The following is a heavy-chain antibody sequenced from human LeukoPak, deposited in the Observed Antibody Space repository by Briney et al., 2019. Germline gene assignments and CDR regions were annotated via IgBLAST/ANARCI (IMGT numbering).Heavy chain of an antibody. J-gene: IGHJ5*02. Sequence: GGSLRLSCAAPGFTFSSYAMSWVRQAPGKGLEWVSAISGSGGSTYYADSVKGRFTISRDNSKNTLYLQMNSLRAEDTAVYYCAKGTACGSSCYTDWFDPWGQGTLVTVSS. CDR2: ISGSGGST. CDR1: GFTFSSYA. CDR3: AKGTACGSSCYTDWFDP. D-gene: IGHD6-13*01. V-gene: IGHV3-23*01.